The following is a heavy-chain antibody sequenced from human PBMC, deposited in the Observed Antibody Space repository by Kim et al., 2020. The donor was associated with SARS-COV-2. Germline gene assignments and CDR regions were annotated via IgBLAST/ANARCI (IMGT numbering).Heavy chain of an antibody. CDR1: GGSFSGYY. Sequence: SETLSLTCAVYGGSFSGYYWSWIRQPPGKGLEWIGEINHSGSTNYNPSLKSRVTISVDTSKNQFSLKLSSVTAADTAVYYCARGLRITIFGVVILPTLDAFDIWGQGTMVTVSS. CDR2: INHSGST. V-gene: IGHV4-34*01. CDR3: ARGLRITIFGVVILPTLDAFDI. D-gene: IGHD3-3*01. J-gene: IGHJ3*02.